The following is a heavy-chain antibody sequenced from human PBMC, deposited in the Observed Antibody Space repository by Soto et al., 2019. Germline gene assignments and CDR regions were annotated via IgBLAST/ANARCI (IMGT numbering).Heavy chain of an antibody. CDR1: GEVVSDSDAA. CDR3: AGGFGNGWYFHS. Sequence: SQTLSLTCDVSGEVVSDSDAAWNWIRQSPSKGLEWLGRIYYRSRWFVDYGAGLAGRISIDADTFTSRLSLQMNSVTPADSATHFCAGGFGNGWYFHSWGQGTLVRVSS. D-gene: IGHD6-19*01. V-gene: IGHV6-1*01. CDR2: IYYRSRWFV. J-gene: IGHJ4*02.